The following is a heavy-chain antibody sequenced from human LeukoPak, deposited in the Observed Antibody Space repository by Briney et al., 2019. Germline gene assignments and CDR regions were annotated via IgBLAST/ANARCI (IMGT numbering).Heavy chain of an antibody. D-gene: IGHD2-15*01. CDR3: ARDYDYYSGHNLDAFDI. CDR1: GLTFSRYW. CDR2: IKEDGSAK. J-gene: IGHJ3*02. Sequence: PGGSLRLPCAASGLTFSRYWMTWVRQAPGKGLEWVANIKEDGSAKSYVDSVKGRFNISRDNAKNSLYLQMNSLRVEDTAVYYCARDYDYYSGHNLDAFDIWGQGTTVTVSS. V-gene: IGHV3-7*01.